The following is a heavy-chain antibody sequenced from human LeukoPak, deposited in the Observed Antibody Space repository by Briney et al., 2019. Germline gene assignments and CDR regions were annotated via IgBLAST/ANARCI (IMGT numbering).Heavy chain of an antibody. V-gene: IGHV3-30-3*01. J-gene: IGHJ4*02. CDR3: ARDRFRSYFDY. Sequence: PGGSLRLSCAASGFTFSSYAMHWVRQAPGKGLEWVAVISYDGSNKYYADSVKGRFTISRDNSKITLYLQMNSLRAEDTAVYYCARDRFRSYFDYWGQGTLVTVSS. CDR1: GFTFSSYA. CDR2: ISYDGSNK.